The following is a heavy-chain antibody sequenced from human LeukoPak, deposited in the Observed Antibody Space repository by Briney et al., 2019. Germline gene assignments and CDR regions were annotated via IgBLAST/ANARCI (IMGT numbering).Heavy chain of an antibody. D-gene: IGHD3-9*01. CDR2: IFPSGGEI. J-gene: IGHJ5*02. V-gene: IGHV3-23*01. CDR3: KKETAYEILTDTP. CDR1: GFTFSTFA. Sequence: GGSLRLSCAASGFTFSTFAMIWVRQPPGKGLEWVSSIFPSGGEIHYADSVKGRFTISRDNSKNTLFLQMNSLRAEDTAVFFCKKETAYEILTDTPWGQGTLVTVSS.